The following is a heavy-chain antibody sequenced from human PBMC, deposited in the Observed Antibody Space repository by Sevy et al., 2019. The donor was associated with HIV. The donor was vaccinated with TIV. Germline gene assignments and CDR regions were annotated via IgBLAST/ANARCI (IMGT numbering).Heavy chain of an antibody. CDR1: GFTFSEEA. CDR2: MSYVGNSE. Sequence: WGSLRLSCAASGFTFSEEALHWVRQAPGKGLEWVAVMSYVGNSENYADAAKGRFIISRENSKNTLYLDMNSLRPEDTAVYYCARLSPCGGDCYYYDHWGQGTLVTVSS. CDR3: ARLSPCGGDCYYYDH. V-gene: IGHV3-30*04. D-gene: IGHD2-21*02. J-gene: IGHJ4*02.